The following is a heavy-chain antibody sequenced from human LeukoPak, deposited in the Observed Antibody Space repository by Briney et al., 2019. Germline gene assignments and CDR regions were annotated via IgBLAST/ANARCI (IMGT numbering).Heavy chain of an antibody. Sequence: PGGSLRLSCAASGLTFSSNVMTWVRQAPGKRLEWVSLISGTGGTTYYADSVKGRFTISRDNSKNTLYLQMNSLRAEDTAVYYCARDYPPNSEYWGQGTLVTVSS. J-gene: IGHJ4*02. CDR1: GLTFSSNV. CDR2: ISGTGGTT. D-gene: IGHD1/OR15-1a*01. V-gene: IGHV3-23*01. CDR3: ARDYPPNSEY.